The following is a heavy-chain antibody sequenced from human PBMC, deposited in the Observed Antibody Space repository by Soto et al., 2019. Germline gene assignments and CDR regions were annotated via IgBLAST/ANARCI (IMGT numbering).Heavy chain of an antibody. CDR2: ISGSGRYT. D-gene: IGHD6-13*01. J-gene: IGHJ6*02. Sequence: GGSLRLSCAASGFTFDSCVMSWVRQAPGKGLEWLSLISGSGRYTDYADSVKGRFTISRDNSKNTLYLQMNSLRVEDTAVYYFAKDPPSERMQPDYGMDVWGQGTTVTV. V-gene: IGHV3-23*01. CDR3: AKDPPSERMQPDYGMDV. CDR1: GFTFDSCV.